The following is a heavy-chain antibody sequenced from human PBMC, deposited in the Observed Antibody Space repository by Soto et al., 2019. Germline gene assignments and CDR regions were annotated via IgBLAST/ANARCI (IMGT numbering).Heavy chain of an antibody. J-gene: IGHJ5*02. CDR2: ISGSGGSI. CDR1: GFTFSSYS. CDR3: ARVPRCGGAYCYSYFDP. Sequence: GGSLRLSCAASGFTFSSYSMNWVRQAPGKGLEWVSAISGSGGSIYYADSVKGRFTISRDNSKNTLHLQMNSLRAEDTAVYYCARVPRCGGAYCYSYFDPWGQGTQVTVSS. D-gene: IGHD2-15*01. V-gene: IGHV3-23*01.